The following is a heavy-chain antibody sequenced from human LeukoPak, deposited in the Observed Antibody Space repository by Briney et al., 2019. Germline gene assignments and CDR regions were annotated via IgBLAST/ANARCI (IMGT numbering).Heavy chain of an antibody. CDR2: ISYSGST. Sequence: PSETLSLTCAVSGGSISRYYWSWIRQPPGKGLEWLGYISYSGSTNYNPSLKSRVTISVDTSKNQFSLKMSSVTAADTAVYYCARARDGHINNWFDPWGQGTLVTVSS. CDR3: ARARDGHINNWFDP. J-gene: IGHJ5*02. V-gene: IGHV4-59*01. CDR1: GGSISRYY. D-gene: IGHD5-24*01.